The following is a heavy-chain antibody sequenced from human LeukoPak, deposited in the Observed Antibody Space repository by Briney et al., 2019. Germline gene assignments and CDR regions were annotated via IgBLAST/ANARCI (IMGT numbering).Heavy chain of an antibody. V-gene: IGHV4-34*01. Sequence: SETLSLTCAVYGGSFSGYYWSWIRQPPGKGLEWIGEINHSGSTNYNPSLKSRVTISVDTSKNQFSLKLSSVTAADTAVYYCARDVGATPGYFDYWGQGTLVTISS. CDR2: INHSGST. J-gene: IGHJ4*02. D-gene: IGHD1-26*01. CDR3: ARDVGATPGYFDY. CDR1: GGSFSGYY.